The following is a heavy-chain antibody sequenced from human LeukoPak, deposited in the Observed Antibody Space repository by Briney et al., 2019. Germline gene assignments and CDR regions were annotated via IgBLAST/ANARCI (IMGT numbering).Heavy chain of an antibody. V-gene: IGHV3-7*01. D-gene: IGHD3-10*01. Sequence: PGGSLRLSCAASGFTFSSHWMSWVRQAPGKGPEWVANIKQDGTEIYYMDSVKGRFTISRDNAKNTLYLQMNSLRAEDTAVYYCAREQLWFGENWFDPWGQGTLVTVSS. J-gene: IGHJ5*02. CDR3: AREQLWFGENWFDP. CDR1: GFTFSSHW. CDR2: IKQDGTEI.